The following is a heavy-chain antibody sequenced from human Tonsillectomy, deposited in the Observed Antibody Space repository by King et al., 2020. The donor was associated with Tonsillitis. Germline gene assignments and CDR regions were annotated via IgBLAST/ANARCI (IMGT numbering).Heavy chain of an antibody. D-gene: IGHD1-14*01. CDR1: GYTFTSYY. J-gene: IGHJ4*02. CDR2: INPSTGST. CDR3: ALVPTPDPFDY. Sequence: QLVQSGAEVKKPGASVKVSCQASGYTFTSYYIHWVRQAPGQGLEWMGIINPSTGSTRYAQKFQGRVTMTRDTSTSTVYMELSSLRSEDTAVYYCALVPTPDPFDYWGQGTLVTVSS. V-gene: IGHV1-46*03.